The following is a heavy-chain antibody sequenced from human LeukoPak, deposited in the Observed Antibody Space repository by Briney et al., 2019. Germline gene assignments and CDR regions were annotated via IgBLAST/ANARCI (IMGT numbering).Heavy chain of an antibody. CDR2: INWDGTNT. D-gene: IGHD1-26*01. CDR3: VKDLRSYWYSFDY. J-gene: IGHJ4*02. CDR1: GGTTDDYG. Sequence: PGGSLRLSCAVSGGTTDDYGMSWVRQAPGKGLEWVSGINWDGTNTYYAESVKGRFTISRDSAEKSLYLHMNSLRDDDTAFYYCVKDLRSYWYSFDYWGQGTLVTVSS. V-gene: IGHV3-20*04.